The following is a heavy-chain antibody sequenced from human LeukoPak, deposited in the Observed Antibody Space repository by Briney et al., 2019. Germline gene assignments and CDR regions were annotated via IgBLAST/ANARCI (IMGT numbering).Heavy chain of an antibody. CDR1: GGSISSSSYY. CDR3: ARDFIRRSSTNALEYYFDY. CDR2: IYYSGST. V-gene: IGHV4-39*07. J-gene: IGHJ4*02. Sequence: KPSETLSLTCTVSGGSISSSSYYWGWIRQPPGKGLEWIGSIYYSGSTYYNPSLKSRVTISVDTSKNQFSLKLSSVTAADTAVYYCARDFIRRSSTNALEYYFDYWGQGTLVTVSS. D-gene: IGHD6-13*01.